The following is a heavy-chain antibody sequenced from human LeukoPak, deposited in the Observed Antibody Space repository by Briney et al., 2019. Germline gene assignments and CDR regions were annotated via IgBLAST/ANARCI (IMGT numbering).Heavy chain of an antibody. CDR2: IYYSGST. Sequence: PSETLSLTCTVSGGSISSYYWTWIRQPPGKGLEWIGYIYYSGSTNYNPSLKSRVTISVDTSKNQFSLKLSSVTAADTAVCYCASLCGGDCSTGGYWGQGTLVTVSS. CDR1: GGSISSYY. J-gene: IGHJ4*02. D-gene: IGHD2-21*01. CDR3: ASLCGGDCSTGGY. V-gene: IGHV4-59*01.